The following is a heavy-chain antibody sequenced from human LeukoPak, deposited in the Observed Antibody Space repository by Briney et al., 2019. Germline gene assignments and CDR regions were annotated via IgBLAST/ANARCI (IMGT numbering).Heavy chain of an antibody. V-gene: IGHV4-39*07. CDR1: GGSISSSSYY. J-gene: IGHJ4*02. Sequence: SETLSLTCTVSGGSISSSSYYWGWIRQPPGKGLEWIGSIYYSGSTYYNPSLKSRVTISVDTSKNQFSLKLSSVTAADTAVYYCARSGYSYAEYYFDYWGQGTLVTVSS. CDR3: ARSGYSYAEYYFDY. CDR2: IYYSGST. D-gene: IGHD5-18*01.